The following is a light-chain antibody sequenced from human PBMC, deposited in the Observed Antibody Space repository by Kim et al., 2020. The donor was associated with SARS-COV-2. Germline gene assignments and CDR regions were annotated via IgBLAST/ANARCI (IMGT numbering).Light chain of an antibody. CDR3: SSYTGSNAFD. CDR2: EVR. V-gene: IGLV2-8*01. J-gene: IGLJ1*01. CDR1: SSDVGGYNY. Sequence: QSALTQPPSASGSPGQSVTISCTGTSSDVGGYNYVSWYQQHPGKAPRLMMFEVRKRPSAVPDRFSGSKSGNTAYLSVSGLQAEDEADYYCSSYTGSNAFDFGGGTKVTVL.